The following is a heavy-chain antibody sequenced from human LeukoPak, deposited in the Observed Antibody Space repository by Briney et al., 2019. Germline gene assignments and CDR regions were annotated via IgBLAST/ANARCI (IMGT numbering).Heavy chain of an antibody. V-gene: IGHV3-15*01. Sequence: PGGSLRLSCAASGFTFSNAWMSWVRQAPGKGLEWVGRIKSKTDGGTTDYAAPVKGRFTISRDDSKNTLYLQMNSLKTEDTAVYYCTTAGGKLWFGEKYYYYMDVWVKGTTVTVSS. D-gene: IGHD3-10*01. CDR3: TTAGGKLWFGEKYYYYMDV. CDR2: IKSKTDGGTT. J-gene: IGHJ6*03. CDR1: GFTFSNAW.